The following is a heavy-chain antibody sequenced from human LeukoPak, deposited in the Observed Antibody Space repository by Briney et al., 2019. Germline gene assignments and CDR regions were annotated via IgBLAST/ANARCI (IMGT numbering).Heavy chain of an antibody. CDR2: ISGSGGST. D-gene: IGHD3-3*01. CDR3: AKEEGDFWSGYWDY. Sequence: GGSLRLSCAASGFTFSDYYMNWIRQAPGKGLEWVSAISGSGGSTYYADSVKGRFTISRDNSKNTLYLQMNSLRAEDTAVYYCAKEEGDFWSGYWDYWGQGTLVTVSS. CDR1: GFTFSDYY. J-gene: IGHJ4*02. V-gene: IGHV3-23*01.